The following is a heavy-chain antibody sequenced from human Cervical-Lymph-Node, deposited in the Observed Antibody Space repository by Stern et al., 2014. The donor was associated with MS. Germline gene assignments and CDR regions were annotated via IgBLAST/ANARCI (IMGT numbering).Heavy chain of an antibody. CDR1: GYSFTSHW. J-gene: IGHJ5*02. Sequence: EVQLVESGAEVKKPGESVKISCKGSGYSFTSHWIGWVRQMPGKGLEWMGVIHPGASDTRYSTSFQGGATISPDNSLTTPSPQWSSLKASDTAIYYCARQDYDSLTGPNWFDPWGQGTLVTVSS. CDR2: IHPGASDT. V-gene: IGHV5-51*01. CDR3: ARQDYDSLTGPNWFDP. D-gene: IGHD3-9*01.